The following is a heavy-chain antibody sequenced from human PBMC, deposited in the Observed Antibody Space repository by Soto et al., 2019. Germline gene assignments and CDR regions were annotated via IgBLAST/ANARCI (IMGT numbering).Heavy chain of an antibody. CDR1: GDSVSSNDAA. CDR3: ARHNLGFITY. Sequence: QVQLQQSGPGLVKPSQTLSITCAISGDSVSSNDAAWNWIRQSPSRGLEWLGRTYYRSKWYYGYTASVRRRITINPATSKNQSPLQLNSVTPEATAVYYWARHNLGFITYWGQGTLVTVSS. J-gene: IGHJ4*02. D-gene: IGHD1-20*01. V-gene: IGHV6-1*01. CDR2: TYYRSKWYY.